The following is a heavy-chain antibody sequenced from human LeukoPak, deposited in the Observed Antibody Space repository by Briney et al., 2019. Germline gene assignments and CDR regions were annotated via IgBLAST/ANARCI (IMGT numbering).Heavy chain of an antibody. CDR3: ARAPSGTAMAKVYYYYYYMDV. J-gene: IGHJ6*03. CDR1: GFTFSSYW. Sequence: PGGSLRLSCAASGFTFSSYWMSWVRQAPGKGLEWVANIKQDGSEKYYVDSVKGRFTISRDNAKNSLYLQMNSLRAEDTAVYYCARAPSGTAMAKVYYYYYYMDVWGKGTTVTVSS. D-gene: IGHD5-18*01. V-gene: IGHV3-7*01. CDR2: IKQDGSEK.